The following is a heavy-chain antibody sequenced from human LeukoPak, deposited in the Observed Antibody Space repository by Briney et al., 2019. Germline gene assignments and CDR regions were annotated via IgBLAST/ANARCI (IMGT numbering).Heavy chain of an antibody. CDR3: AREENCSGGSCYFYYFDY. CDR2: ISSSSSYI. V-gene: IGHV3-21*01. CDR1: GFTFGSYS. J-gene: IGHJ4*02. D-gene: IGHD2-15*01. Sequence: GGSLRLSCAASGFTFGSYSMNWVRQAPGKGLEWVSSISSSSSYIYYADSVKGRFTISRDNAKNSLYLQMNSLRAEDTAVYYCAREENCSGGSCYFYYFDYWGQGTLVTVSS.